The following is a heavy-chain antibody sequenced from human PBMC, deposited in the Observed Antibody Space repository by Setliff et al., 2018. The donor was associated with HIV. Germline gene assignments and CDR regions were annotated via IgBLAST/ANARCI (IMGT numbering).Heavy chain of an antibody. J-gene: IGHJ4*02. CDR2: INSNGGST. CDR1: GFTFSSYA. V-gene: IGHV3-64*02. Sequence: GSLRLSCATYGFTFSSYAMYWVRQAPGKGLEYVSAINSNGGSTYYADSVKGRFTISRDNSKSTVYLQMGSLRAEDMAVYYCARVRVAAVAPYFDFWGQGALVTSPQ. D-gene: IGHD6-13*01. CDR3: ARVRVAAVAPYFDF.